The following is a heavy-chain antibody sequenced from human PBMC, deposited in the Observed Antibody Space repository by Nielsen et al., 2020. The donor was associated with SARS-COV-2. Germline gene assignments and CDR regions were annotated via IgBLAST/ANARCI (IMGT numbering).Heavy chain of an antibody. Sequence: GESLKISCVASGFTLSSNSMNWVRQAPGKELEWVAQISPDGSAPNSVDSLRARFIISRDNVRNSVNLQMSGLRTDDTAVYYCVTGQFLYAYDYWGQGTLVTVSS. CDR3: VTGQFLYAYDY. CDR1: GFTLSSNS. CDR2: ISPDGSAP. J-gene: IGHJ4*02. V-gene: IGHV3-7*01. D-gene: IGHD2/OR15-2a*01.